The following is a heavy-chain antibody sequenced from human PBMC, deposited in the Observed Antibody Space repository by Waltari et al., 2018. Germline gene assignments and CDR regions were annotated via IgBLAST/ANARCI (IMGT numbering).Heavy chain of an antibody. Sequence: QVQLVQSGTEVKKPGASVKVSCKASGYTFSNYGVSWVRQAPGQGLKWVGWIAAYNGNTHSAPKPQRRVTSTTDTHTTTAYLELRSLTSDDTAVYYCARVFDSSQYYYGSDYWGQGTLVTVSS. CDR3: ARVFDSSQYYYGSDY. V-gene: IGHV1-18*01. CDR2: IAAYNGNT. J-gene: IGHJ4*02. CDR1: GYTFSNYG. D-gene: IGHD3-22*01.